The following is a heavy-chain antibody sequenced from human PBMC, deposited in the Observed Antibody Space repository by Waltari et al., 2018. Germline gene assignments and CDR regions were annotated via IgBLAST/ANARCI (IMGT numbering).Heavy chain of an antibody. D-gene: IGHD3-10*01. CDR3: ARESSGSGRNNWFDP. J-gene: IGHJ5*02. V-gene: IGHV4-59*02. CDR2: VHYSGSL. Sequence: QVQLQESGPGLVRPSATLSLTCTVSGVSVTSYFWNWIRQPPAQGLDWIGYVHYSGSLEYNPSLKSRITTSVDTSNNYFSLTLKSVTAADTAVYYCARESSGSGRNNWFDPWGQGILVTVSS. CDR1: GVSVTSYF.